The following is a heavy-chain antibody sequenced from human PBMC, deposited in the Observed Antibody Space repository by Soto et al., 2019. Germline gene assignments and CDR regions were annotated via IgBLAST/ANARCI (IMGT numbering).Heavy chain of an antibody. CDR1: GGSIRRTNW. CDR3: GRWLGTSYGMDV. J-gene: IGHJ6*02. Sequence: SETLSLTCTVSGGSIRRTNWWSWVRQSPGKGLEWIGEIYHNGSPDYNPSLKSRVTISVDKSKTHVFLKLTSVTAADTAMYFCGRWLGTSYGMDVWGQGTAVTVSS. CDR2: IYHNGSP. D-gene: IGHD3-10*01. V-gene: IGHV4-4*02.